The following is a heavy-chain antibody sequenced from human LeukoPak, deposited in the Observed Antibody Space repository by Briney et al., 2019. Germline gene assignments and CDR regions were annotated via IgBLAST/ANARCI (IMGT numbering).Heavy chain of an antibody. CDR3: AREAYYDILTGYDY. CDR2: INYSGSN. Sequence: SETLSLTCAVYGGSFSGYYWSWIRQPPGKGLEWIGEINYSGSNNYNPSLKSRVTISVDTSKNQFSLKLSSVTAADTAVYYCAREAYYDILTGYDYWGQGTLVTVSS. CDR1: GGSFSGYY. J-gene: IGHJ4*02. V-gene: IGHV4-34*01. D-gene: IGHD3-9*01.